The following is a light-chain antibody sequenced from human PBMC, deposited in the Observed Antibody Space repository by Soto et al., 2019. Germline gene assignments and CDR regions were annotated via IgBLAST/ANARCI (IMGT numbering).Light chain of an antibody. Sequence: QSVLAQPASVSGSPGQSITISCTGTRSDVGGYNYVSWYQQHPGEAPNLLIYDVSNRPSGVSDRFSGSKSGVTTSLTISGLRSDDEADYFCATWDDSLIGFYVFGTGTKVTVL. CDR1: RSDVGGYNY. V-gene: IGLV2-14*01. CDR2: DVS. J-gene: IGLJ1*01. CDR3: ATWDDSLIGFYV.